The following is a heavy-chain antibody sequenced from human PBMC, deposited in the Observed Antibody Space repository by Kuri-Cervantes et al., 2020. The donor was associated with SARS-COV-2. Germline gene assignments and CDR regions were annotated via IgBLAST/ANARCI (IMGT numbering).Heavy chain of an antibody. D-gene: IGHD6-13*01. V-gene: IGHV3-74*01. CDR3: ARGPLYSSSWYDWFDP. J-gene: IGHJ5*02. CDR1: GFTFSSYW. CDR2: INSEGSST. Sequence: GGSMRPSCAASGFTFSSYWMHWVRQAPGKGLVWVSRINSEGSSTSYADSVKGRFTISRDNAKNTLYLQMNSLRAEDTAVYYCARGPLYSSSWYDWFDPWGQGTLVTVSS.